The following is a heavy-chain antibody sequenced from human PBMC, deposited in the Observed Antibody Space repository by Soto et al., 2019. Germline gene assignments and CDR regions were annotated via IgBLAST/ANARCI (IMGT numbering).Heavy chain of an antibody. V-gene: IGHV3-23*01. J-gene: IGHJ4*02. D-gene: IGHD4-17*01. CDR3: AKNPPRTVTTTLYYFDY. CDR1: GFTFSSYA. Sequence: GGSLRLSCAASGFTFSSYAMSWVRQAPGKGLKWVSAISGSGGSTYYADSVKGRFTISRDNSKNTLYLQMNSLRAEDTAVYYCAKNPPRTVTTTLYYFDYWGQGTLVTVSS. CDR2: ISGSGGST.